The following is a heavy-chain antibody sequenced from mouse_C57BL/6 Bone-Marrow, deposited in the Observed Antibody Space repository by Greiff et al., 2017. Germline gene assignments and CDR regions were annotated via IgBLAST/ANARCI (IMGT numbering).Heavy chain of an antibody. CDR3: TTWGDDYGMDY. J-gene: IGHJ4*01. V-gene: IGHV14-4*01. CDR1: GFTIKDDY. Sequence: EVQLQQSGAELVRPGASVKLSCTASGFTIKDDYMHWVKQRPGQGLEWIGWIDPESGGTEYASKFQGKATLTADTSSNTAYLQLSSLTSEDTAVYYGTTWGDDYGMDYWGQGTSVTVSA. CDR2: IDPESGGT.